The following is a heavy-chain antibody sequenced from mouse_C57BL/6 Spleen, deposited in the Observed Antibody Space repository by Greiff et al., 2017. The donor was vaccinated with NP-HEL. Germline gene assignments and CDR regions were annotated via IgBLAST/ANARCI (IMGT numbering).Heavy chain of an antibody. CDR2: IHPNSGST. D-gene: IGHD2-3*01. CDR1: GYTFTSYW. V-gene: IGHV1-64*01. CDR3: ARHPYEYAMDY. Sequence: QVQLQQPGAELVKPGASVKLSCKASGYTFTSYWMHWVKQRPGQGLEWIGMIHPNSGSTNYNEKFKSKATLTVDKSSSTAYMQLSSLTSEDSAVYYCARHPYEYAMDYWGQGTSVTVSS. J-gene: IGHJ4*01.